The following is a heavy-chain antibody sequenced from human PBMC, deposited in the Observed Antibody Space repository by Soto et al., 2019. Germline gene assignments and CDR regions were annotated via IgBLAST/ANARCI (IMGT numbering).Heavy chain of an antibody. V-gene: IGHV3-23*01. D-gene: IGHD2-8*01. CDR2: ISGSGGST. J-gene: IGHJ6*02. Sequence: GGSLRLSCAASGFTFSDYYMSWVRQAPGKGLEWVSAISGSGGSTYYADSVKGRFTISRDNSKNTLYLQMNSLRAEDTAVYYCAKVGAPTLPSGRRYCTNGVCHPTPRYGMDVWGQGTTVTVSS. CDR3: AKVGAPTLPSGRRYCTNGVCHPTPRYGMDV. CDR1: GFTFSDYY.